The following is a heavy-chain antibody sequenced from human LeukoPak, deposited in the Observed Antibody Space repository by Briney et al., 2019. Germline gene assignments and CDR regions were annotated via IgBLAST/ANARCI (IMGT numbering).Heavy chain of an antibody. V-gene: IGHV3-23*01. D-gene: IGHD4-23*01. Sequence: GVSLRLSCAASRFTFSNYAMSWVRQAPGKGLEWVSTISNSGGSTYYADSVKGRFSISRDNPKNALFLQMNNLRAEDTAVYYCAKNGNNSYYFDYWGQGILVTVSS. CDR1: RFTFSNYA. CDR3: AKNGNNSYYFDY. CDR2: ISNSGGST. J-gene: IGHJ4*02.